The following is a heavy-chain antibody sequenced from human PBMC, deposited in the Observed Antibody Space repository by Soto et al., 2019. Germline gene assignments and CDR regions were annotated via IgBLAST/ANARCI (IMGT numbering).Heavy chain of an antibody. CDR3: ARCSRNSCYSYGVDV. CDR1: GFPFSHYA. V-gene: IGHV3-23*01. J-gene: IGHJ6*02. CDR2: ISGSGNDA. Sequence: VQLLESGGGLVQPGGSLRLSCAASGFPFSHYAMSWVRQAPGKGLEWVSAISGSGNDASYADSVRGRFTISRDNSRDTLYLQMNSLRDEDTAVYFCARCSRNSCYSYGVDVWGQGATVTVSS. D-gene: IGHD2-15*01.